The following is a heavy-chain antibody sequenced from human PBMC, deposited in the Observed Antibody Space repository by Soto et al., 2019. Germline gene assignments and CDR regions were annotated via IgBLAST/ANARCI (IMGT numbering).Heavy chain of an antibody. J-gene: IGHJ6*03. V-gene: IGHV3-53*04. CDR3: ARENANDDYYYYMDV. Sequence: GGSLRLSCAASGFTVSSNYMSWVRQAPGKGLEWVSVIYSGGSTYYADSVKGRFTISRHNSKNTLYLQMNSLRAEDTAVYYCARENANDDYYYYMDVWGKGTTVTVSS. CDR1: GFTVSSNY. CDR2: IYSGGST. D-gene: IGHD1-1*01.